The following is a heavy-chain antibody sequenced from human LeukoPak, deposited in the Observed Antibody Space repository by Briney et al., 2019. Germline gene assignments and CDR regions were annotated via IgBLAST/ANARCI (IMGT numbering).Heavy chain of an antibody. J-gene: IGHJ3*02. Sequence: GASVKVSCKASGGTFSSYAISWVRQAPGQGLGWMGWISAYNGNTNYAQKLQGRVTMTTDTSTSTAYMELRSLRSDDTAVYYCARDYSTDDAAFDIWGQGTMVTVSS. CDR3: ARDYSTDDAAFDI. D-gene: IGHD6-13*01. CDR2: ISAYNGNT. V-gene: IGHV1-18*01. CDR1: GGTFSSYA.